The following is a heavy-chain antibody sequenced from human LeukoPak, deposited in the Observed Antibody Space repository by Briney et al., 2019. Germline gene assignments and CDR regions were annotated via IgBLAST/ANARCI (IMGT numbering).Heavy chain of an antibody. V-gene: IGHV3-48*03. D-gene: IGHD1-26*01. CDR2: ISSSGST. CDR1: GFTFSSYE. Sequence: GGSLRLSCAASGFTFSSYEMNWVRQAPGKGLEWVSYISSSGSTYYADSVKGRFTISRDNAKNSLYLQMNYLRAEDTAVYYCARGGDYSGWFDPWGRGTLVTVSS. J-gene: IGHJ5*02. CDR3: ARGGDYSGWFDP.